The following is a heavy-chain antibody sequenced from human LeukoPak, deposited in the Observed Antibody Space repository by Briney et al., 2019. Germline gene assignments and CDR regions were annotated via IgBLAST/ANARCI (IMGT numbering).Heavy chain of an antibody. CDR2: IWYDGSNI. CDR3: ARARNDYDSNGFSVLDY. Sequence: GGSLRLSCAASGISFSSHGVHWVRQAPGKGLEWVAVIWYDGSNIYYADSVKGRFTISRDNSKNTLYLQMNSLRAEDTALYYCARARNDYDSNGFSVLDYWGQGTLVTVSS. J-gene: IGHJ4*02. V-gene: IGHV3-33*01. D-gene: IGHD3-22*01. CDR1: GISFSSHG.